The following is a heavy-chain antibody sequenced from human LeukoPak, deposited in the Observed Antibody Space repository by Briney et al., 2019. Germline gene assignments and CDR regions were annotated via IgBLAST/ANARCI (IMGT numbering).Heavy chain of an antibody. Sequence: GGSLRLSCAASGFTFSSYGMHWVRQAPGKGLEWVAVISYDGSNKYYADSVKGRFTISRDNSKNTLYLQMNGLRAEDTAVYYCAKYWLKRGLWFDPWGQGTLVTVSS. J-gene: IGHJ5*02. V-gene: IGHV3-30*18. CDR1: GFTFSSYG. CDR3: AKYWLKRGLWFDP. D-gene: IGHD2-15*01. CDR2: ISYDGSNK.